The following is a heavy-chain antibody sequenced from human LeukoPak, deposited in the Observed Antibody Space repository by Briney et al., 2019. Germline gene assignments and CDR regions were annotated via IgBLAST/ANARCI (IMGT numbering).Heavy chain of an antibody. CDR2: IWYDGSNK. J-gene: IGHJ4*02. D-gene: IGHD3-22*01. V-gene: IGHV3-33*08. CDR1: GFNFSTYT. Sequence: GGSLRLSCAASGFNFSTYTMNWVRQAPGKGLEWVAVIWYDGSNKYYADSVKGRFTVSRDNSKNTLYLQMNSLRAEDTAVYYCAREGRFYYDSSGSDYFDYWGQGTLVTVSS. CDR3: AREGRFYYDSSGSDYFDY.